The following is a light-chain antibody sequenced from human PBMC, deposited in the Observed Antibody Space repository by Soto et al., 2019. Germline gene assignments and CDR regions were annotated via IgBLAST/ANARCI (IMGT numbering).Light chain of an antibody. Sequence: EIVLTQSPGTLSLSPGERATLSCRASQSVDSDYLAWYQQKPGQAPRLLIYAASSRATGIPDRFSGSGSGTDFTLTISRLEPEDFAVYYCQHYDGSFITFGQGTRLEIK. J-gene: IGKJ5*01. CDR1: QSVDSDY. CDR2: AAS. V-gene: IGKV3-20*01. CDR3: QHYDGSFIT.